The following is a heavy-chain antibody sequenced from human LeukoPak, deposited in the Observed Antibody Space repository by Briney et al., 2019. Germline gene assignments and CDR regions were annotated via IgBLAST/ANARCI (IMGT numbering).Heavy chain of an antibody. CDR2: INPSGGGT. CDR1: GYTFTSYF. V-gene: IGHV1-46*01. D-gene: IGHD2-2*01. J-gene: IGHJ5*02. CDR3: ARGGYNCSGNACYAYNWFDP. Sequence: ASVKVSCKASGYTFTSYFMHWVRQAPGQGLEWMGIINPSGGGTSYAQKFQGRVTMTRDTSTTTVYMELSSLRSEDTAVYYCARGGYNCSGNACYAYNWFDPWGQGTLVTVSS.